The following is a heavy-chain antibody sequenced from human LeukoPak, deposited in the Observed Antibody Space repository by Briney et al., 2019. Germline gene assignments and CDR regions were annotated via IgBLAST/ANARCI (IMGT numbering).Heavy chain of an antibody. V-gene: IGHV3-53*01. CDR1: GFTVSSNY. J-gene: IGHJ4*02. Sequence: GGSLRLSCAASGFTVSSNYMSWVRQAPGKGLEWVSIIYSGGSTFYADSVKGRFTISRDNSKNTLYLQMNSLRAEDTAVYYCARQFDYYDSSGYSQPFDYWGQGTLVTVSS. CDR2: IYSGGST. D-gene: IGHD3-22*01. CDR3: ARQFDYYDSSGYSQPFDY.